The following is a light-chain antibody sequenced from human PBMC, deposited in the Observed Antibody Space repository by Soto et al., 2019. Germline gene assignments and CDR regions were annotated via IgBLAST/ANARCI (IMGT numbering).Light chain of an antibody. J-gene: IGKJ1*01. CDR3: QQCNDWPPT. V-gene: IGKV3-15*01. Sequence: MVMAQSPATLSVSPGERATLSCRASQSLSSNLAWYQQKPGQAPRLLMYGASTRATGIPARFSGSGSGTEFTLTISSLQSEDFAVYYCQQCNDWPPTFGQGTKVEIK. CDR1: QSLSSN. CDR2: GAS.